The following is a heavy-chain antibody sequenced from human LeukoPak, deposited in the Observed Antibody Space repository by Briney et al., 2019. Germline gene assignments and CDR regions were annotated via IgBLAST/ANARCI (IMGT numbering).Heavy chain of an antibody. D-gene: IGHD1-26*01. J-gene: IGHJ4*02. V-gene: IGHV3-48*01. CDR1: GFTFSSYS. CDR3: ATQWELHPFF. CDR2: ITRSSSAR. Sequence: PGGSLRLSCAASGFTFSSYSMNWVRQAPGKGREWVSYITRSSSARYYADAVKGRLTISRDNAKNSLYLQMNSLRAEDTAVYYCATQWELHPFFWGQGTLVTVS.